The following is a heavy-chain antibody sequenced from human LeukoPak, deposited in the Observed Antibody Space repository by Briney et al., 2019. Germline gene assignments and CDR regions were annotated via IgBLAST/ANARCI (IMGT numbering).Heavy chain of an antibody. CDR1: GGSISSSSYY. V-gene: IGHV4-39*01. CDR2: IYYSGST. J-gene: IGHJ5*02. D-gene: IGHD5-12*01. Sequence: SESLSLTCTVSGGSISSSSYYWGWIRQPPGKGLEWIGSIYYSGSTYYNPSLKSRVTISVDTSKNQFSLKLSSVTAADTAVYYCARHAPIVATIVDWFDPWGQGTLVTVSS. CDR3: ARHAPIVATIVDWFDP.